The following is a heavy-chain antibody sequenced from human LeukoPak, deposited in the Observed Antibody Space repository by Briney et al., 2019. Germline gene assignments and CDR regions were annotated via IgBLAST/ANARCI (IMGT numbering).Heavy chain of an antibody. D-gene: IGHD2-15*01. J-gene: IGHJ4*02. V-gene: IGHV4-39*07. CDR2: IYYSGST. Sequence: SETLSLTCTVSGGSISSSSYYWGWIRQPPGKGLEWIGSIYYSGSTYYNPSLKSRVTISVDTSKNQFSLKLSSVTAADTAVYYCARGRIDCSGGSCSVGISHFDYWGQGTLVTVSS. CDR1: GGSISSSSYY. CDR3: ARGRIDCSGGSCSVGISHFDY.